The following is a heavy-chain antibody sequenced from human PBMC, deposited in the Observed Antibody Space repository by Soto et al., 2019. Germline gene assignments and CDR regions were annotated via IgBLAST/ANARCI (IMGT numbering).Heavy chain of an antibody. V-gene: IGHV1-3*01. J-gene: IGHJ2*01. CDR1: GYTFTSYG. CDR2: INAGNGNT. Sequence: ASMKGSRKASGYTFTSYGMHLVRPAPGQRLEWMGWINAGNGNTKYSQKFQGRVTITRDTSASTAYMELSSLRSEDTAVYYCARGGSLYWYFDLWGRGTLVTVSS. D-gene: IGHD1-26*01. CDR3: ARGGSLYWYFDL.